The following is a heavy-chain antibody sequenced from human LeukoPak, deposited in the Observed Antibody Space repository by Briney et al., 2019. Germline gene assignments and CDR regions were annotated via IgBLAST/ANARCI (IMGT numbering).Heavy chain of an antibody. V-gene: IGHV4-34*01. J-gene: IGHJ4*02. CDR3: ARARSGKWGFDY. D-gene: IGHD1-26*01. CDR1: GGSFSGYY. CDR2: INHSGST. Sequence: SETLSLTCAVYGGSFSGYYWSWVRQPPEKGLEWIGEINHSGSTNYNPSLKSRVTISVDTSKNQFSLKLSSVTAADTAVYYCARARSGKWGFDYWGQGTLVTVSS.